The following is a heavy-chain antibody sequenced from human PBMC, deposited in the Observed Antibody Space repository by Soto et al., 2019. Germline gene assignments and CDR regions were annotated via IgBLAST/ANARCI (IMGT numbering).Heavy chain of an antibody. V-gene: IGHV1-2*04. CDR1: GYTFTGYY. CDR2: INPNSGGT. D-gene: IGHD6-13*01. CDR3: ARGSGHSSSWYWYFDY. Sequence: QVQLVQSGAEVKKPGASVKVSCKASGYTFTGYYMHWVRQAPGQGLEWMGWINPNSGGTNYAQKFQGWVTVTRDTSISTAYMELSRLRSDDTAVYYCARGSGHSSSWYWYFDYWGQGTLVTVSS. J-gene: IGHJ4*02.